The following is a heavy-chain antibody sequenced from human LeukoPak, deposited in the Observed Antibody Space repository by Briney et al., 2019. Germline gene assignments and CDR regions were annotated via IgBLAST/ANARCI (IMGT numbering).Heavy chain of an antibody. J-gene: IGHJ3*02. Sequence: SETLSLTCTVSGGSISSSSYYWGWIRQPPGKTLEWIGSIYSSGSTYYNPSLKSRVIIMIDTPKNHFSLTPSSVTAADTAVYYCARSDGYGLVGIWGQGTMVTVSS. CDR3: ARSDGYGLVGI. CDR2: IYSSGST. V-gene: IGHV4-39*07. D-gene: IGHD3-10*01. CDR1: GGSISSSSYY.